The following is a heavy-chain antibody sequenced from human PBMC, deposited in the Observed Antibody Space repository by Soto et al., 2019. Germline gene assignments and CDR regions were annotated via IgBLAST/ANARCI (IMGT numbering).Heavy chain of an antibody. CDR1: GGSISSYY. D-gene: IGHD2-15*01. Sequence: SETLSLTCTVSGGSISSYYWSWIRQPPGKGLEWIGYIYYSGSTNYNPSLKSRVTISVDTSKNQFSLKLSSVTAADTAVYYCATSSARYCSGGSCEDYYYYMDVWGKGTTVTVSS. CDR2: IYYSGST. J-gene: IGHJ6*03. V-gene: IGHV4-59*01. CDR3: ATSSARYCSGGSCEDYYYYMDV.